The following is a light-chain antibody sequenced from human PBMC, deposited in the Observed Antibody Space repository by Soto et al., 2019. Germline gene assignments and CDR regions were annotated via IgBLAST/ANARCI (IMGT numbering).Light chain of an antibody. Sequence: EIVLTQSPGTLSLSPGERATLSCRASQSVTSNYLAWYQQKPGQAPRLLIFGASSRATGIPDKLRGSGYGKGVPRPGSRLEPDDFAVYYCQHCDSRSWTFGQGTKVDI. CDR3: QHCDSRSWT. V-gene: IGKV3-20*01. CDR1: QSVTSNY. J-gene: IGKJ1*01. CDR2: GAS.